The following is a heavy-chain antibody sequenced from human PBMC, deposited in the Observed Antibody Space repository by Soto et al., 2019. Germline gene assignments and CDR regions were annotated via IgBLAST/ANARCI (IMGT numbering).Heavy chain of an antibody. CDR2: INHSGST. CDR1: GVSFSGYY. V-gene: IGHV4-34*01. CDR3: ARGLGGDQFDY. J-gene: IGHJ4*02. D-gene: IGHD2-21*02. Sequence: SETLSLTCSVYGVSFSGYYWSWIRHPPWKGLEWIGEINHSGSTNYNPSLKSRVTISVDASKNQFSLKLSSVTAADTAVYYCARGLGGDQFDYCVKGTRGTVSS.